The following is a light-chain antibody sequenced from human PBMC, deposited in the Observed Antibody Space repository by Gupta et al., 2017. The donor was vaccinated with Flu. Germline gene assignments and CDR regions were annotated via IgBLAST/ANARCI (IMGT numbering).Light chain of an antibody. CDR2: MGS. CDR1: HGLVDRDGNTY. J-gene: IGKJ1*01. CDR3: KQCEHYPWT. V-gene: IGKV2D-30*01. Sequence: DLVMTQCPLFLAVTLGQPASISCRSSHGLVDRDGNTYLHWFQQRPGQAPRRLINMGSYWDYGVPDSFSGSGSGTDFTLKISRVEAEDVGVYYCKQCEHYPWTFGQGTKVEI.